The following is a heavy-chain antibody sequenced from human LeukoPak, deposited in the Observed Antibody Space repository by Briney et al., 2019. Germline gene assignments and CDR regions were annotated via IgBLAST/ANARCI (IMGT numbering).Heavy chain of an antibody. D-gene: IGHD6-19*01. CDR1: GYSISSGYY. V-gene: IGHV4-38-2*02. Sequence: NPSETLSLTCTVSGYSISSGYYWGWIRQPPGKGLEWIGSIYHSGSTYYNPSLKSRVTISVDTSKNQFSLKLSSVTAADTAVYYCARDFWGASSGWLTSDPWGQGTLVTVSS. J-gene: IGHJ5*02. CDR2: IYHSGST. CDR3: ARDFWGASSGWLTSDP.